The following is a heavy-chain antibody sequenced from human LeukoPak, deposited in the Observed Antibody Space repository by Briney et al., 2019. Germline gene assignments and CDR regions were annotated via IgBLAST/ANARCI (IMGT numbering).Heavy chain of an antibody. J-gene: IGHJ4*02. V-gene: IGHV3-33*01. CDR1: GLIFSDYG. CDR3: ARWGGTRQYYFDY. CDR2: TRFDGSIK. D-gene: IGHD1-1*01. Sequence: GGSLRLSCAVSGLIFSDYGFHWVRRAPGKGLEWVAVTRFDGSIKQYADSVKGRFTISRDDSKNTLYLQMNFLKSEDTAVYYCARWGGTRQYYFDYWGQGTLVTVSS.